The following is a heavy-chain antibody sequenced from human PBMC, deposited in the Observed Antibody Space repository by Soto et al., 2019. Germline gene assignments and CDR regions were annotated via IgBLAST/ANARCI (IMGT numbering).Heavy chain of an antibody. Sequence: QVQLVESGGGVVQPGRSLRLSCAASGFTFSSYAMHWVRQAPGKGLEWVAVISYDGSNKYYADSVKGRFTISRDNSKNTLDLQMNSLRAEDTAVYYCARGYDFWSGYYIPSSSWGQGTLVTVSS. J-gene: IGHJ4*02. V-gene: IGHV3-30-3*01. CDR2: ISYDGSNK. D-gene: IGHD3-3*01. CDR3: ARGYDFWSGYYIPSSS. CDR1: GFTFSSYA.